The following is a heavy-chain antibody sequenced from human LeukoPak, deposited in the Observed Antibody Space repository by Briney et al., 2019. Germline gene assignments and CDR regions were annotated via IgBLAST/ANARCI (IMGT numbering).Heavy chain of an antibody. CDR1: GYTLTELS. CDR2: FDPEDGET. V-gene: IGHV1-24*01. CDR3: ATSVKIGVHYFDY. Sequence: GASVNVSCKVSGYTLTELSMHWVRQAPGKGLEWMGGFDPEDGETIYAQKFQGRVTMTEDTSTDTAYMELSSLRSEDTAVYYCATSVKIGVHYFDYWGQGTLVTVSS. J-gene: IGHJ4*02. D-gene: IGHD2-8*01.